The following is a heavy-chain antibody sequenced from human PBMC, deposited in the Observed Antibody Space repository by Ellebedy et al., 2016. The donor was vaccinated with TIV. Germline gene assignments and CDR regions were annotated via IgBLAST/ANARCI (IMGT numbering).Heavy chain of an antibody. Sequence: MPGGSLRLSCAVYGGSFSGYYWSWIRQPPGKGLEWIGEIHHSGSTNYNPSLKSRVTISVDTSKNQFSLKLSSVTAADTAVYYCARLGDGGSCFRREGCWGQGTLVTVSS. CDR1: GGSFSGYY. CDR2: IHHSGST. CDR3: ARLGDGGSCFRREGC. V-gene: IGHV4-34*01. J-gene: IGHJ4*02. D-gene: IGHD2-15*01.